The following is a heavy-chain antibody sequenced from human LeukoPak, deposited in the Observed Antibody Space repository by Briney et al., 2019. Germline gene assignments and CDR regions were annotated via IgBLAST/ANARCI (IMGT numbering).Heavy chain of an antibody. D-gene: IGHD6-13*01. V-gene: IGHV3-21*01. J-gene: IGHJ4*02. CDR2: ISSSSSYI. CDR3: ARDSAAAGKFDY. CDR1: GFTFSSYS. Sequence: PGGSLRLSCAASGFTFSSYSMNWVRQAPGKGLEWVSSISSSSSYIYYADSVRGRFTISRDNAKNSLYLQMNSLGAEDTAVYYCARDSAAAGKFDYWGQGTLVTVSS.